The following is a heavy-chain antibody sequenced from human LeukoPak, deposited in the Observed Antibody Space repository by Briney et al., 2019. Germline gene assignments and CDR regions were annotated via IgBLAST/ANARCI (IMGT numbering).Heavy chain of an antibody. V-gene: IGHV1-69*05. D-gene: IGHD3-10*01. CDR3: ARAVRGVGYYMDV. J-gene: IGHJ6*03. CDR1: GYTLISYG. CDR2: IIPIFGTA. Sequence: SVKVSCKASGYTLISYGISWVRQAPGQGLEWMGGIIPIFGTANYAQKFQGRVTITTDESTSTAYMELSSLRSEDTAVYYCARAVRGVGYYMDVWGKGTTVTVSS.